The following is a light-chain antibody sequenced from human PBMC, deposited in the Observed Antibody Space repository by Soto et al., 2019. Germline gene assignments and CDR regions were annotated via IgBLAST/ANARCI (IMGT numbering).Light chain of an antibody. CDR1: TSDVGKYNL. Sequence: QSVLTQPASVSGSPGQSITISCTGITSDVGKYNLVSWYQQHPGKAPKLIIYEASKRPSGISNRFSGSKSGNTASLTISGLQAEDEGDYYCSSHAGGGTVVFGGGTKLTVL. V-gene: IGLV2-23*01. CDR2: EAS. J-gene: IGLJ2*01. CDR3: SSHAGGGTVV.